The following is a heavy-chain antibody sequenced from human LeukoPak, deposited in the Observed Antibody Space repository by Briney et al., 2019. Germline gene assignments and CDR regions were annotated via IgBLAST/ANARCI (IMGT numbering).Heavy chain of an antibody. V-gene: IGHV3-21*05. J-gene: IGHJ3*02. CDR3: ARDEIAAAGTIAFDI. CDR2: ISASRDIT. Sequence: PGGSLRLSCAASGFNYSSYTMNWVRQAPGMGLEWLSYISASRDITYYADSVKGRFTISRDNAKNSLYLQMNSLRAEDTAVYYCARDEIAAAGTIAFDIWGQGTMVTVSS. CDR1: GFNYSSYT. D-gene: IGHD6-13*01.